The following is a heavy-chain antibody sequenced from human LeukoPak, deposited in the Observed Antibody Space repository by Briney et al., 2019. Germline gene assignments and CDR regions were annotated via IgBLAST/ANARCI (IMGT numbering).Heavy chain of an antibody. Sequence: PGGSLRLSCAASGFTFSSYAMSWVRQAPGKGLEWVSAISGSGGSTYYADSVKGRSTISRDNSKNTLYLQMNSLRAEDTAVYYCAKPPPRFLEWLFYFDYWGQGTLVTVSS. V-gene: IGHV3-23*01. D-gene: IGHD3-3*01. CDR2: ISGSGGST. CDR3: AKPPPRFLEWLFYFDY. CDR1: GFTFSSYA. J-gene: IGHJ4*02.